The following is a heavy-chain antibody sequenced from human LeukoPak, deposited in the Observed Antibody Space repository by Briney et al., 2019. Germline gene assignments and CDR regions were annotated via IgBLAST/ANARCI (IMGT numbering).Heavy chain of an antibody. CDR2: IWEDGSNI. CDR3: ARGRYYDFWSGYYSPYYYYYGMDV. J-gene: IGHJ6*02. CDR1: GFTFSRYG. Sequence: PGTSLRLSCAASGFTFSRYGMHWVRQAPGKGLEWVAVIWEDGSNIYYADSVKGRFTISRDNSKNTLYLQMNSLRAEDTAVYYCARGRYYDFWSGYYSPYYYYYGMDVWGQGTTVTVSS. V-gene: IGHV3-33*01. D-gene: IGHD3-3*01.